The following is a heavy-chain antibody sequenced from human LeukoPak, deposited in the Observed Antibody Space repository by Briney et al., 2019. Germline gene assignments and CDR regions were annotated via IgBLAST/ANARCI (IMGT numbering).Heavy chain of an antibody. V-gene: IGHV4-59*01. CDR3: ARDVHYDYVWGSCGPHWFDP. D-gene: IGHD3-16*01. J-gene: IGHJ5*02. CDR1: GGSISSYY. Sequence: SETLSLTCTASGGSISSYYWSWVRQPPGKGLEWVGYIYYSGSTNYNPSLKSGVTISVETSKNQFSLKRSSVTAADTAVYYCARDVHYDYVWGSCGPHWFDPWGQGTLVTVSS. CDR2: IYYSGST.